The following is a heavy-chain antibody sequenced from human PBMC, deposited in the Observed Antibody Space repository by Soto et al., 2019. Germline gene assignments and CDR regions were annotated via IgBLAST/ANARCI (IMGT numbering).Heavy chain of an antibody. CDR2: ISSGSETI. J-gene: IGHJ4*02. D-gene: IGHD4-17*01. V-gene: IGHV3-48*02. Sequence: GGAVRRSCAASGFTVSDYSMYWVRLAPGKGLEWVSYISSGSETIYYADSVKGRFTISRDNAKNSLYLQMNSLREEDTAVFYCARETSGRDDYADPREYWGQGTMVTVSS. CDR1: GFTVSDYS. CDR3: ARETSGRDDYADPREY.